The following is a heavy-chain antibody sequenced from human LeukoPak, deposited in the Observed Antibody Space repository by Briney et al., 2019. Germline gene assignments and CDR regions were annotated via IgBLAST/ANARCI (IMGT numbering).Heavy chain of an antibody. Sequence: GGSLRLSCAASGFTFRNIWMTWVRQAPGKGLEWVGRIKSKSDGGTTDYGAPVKGRFTISRDDSKNTLYLQMNSLRTEDTAVYYCANYLPANYYYYYMDVWGKGTTVTVSS. V-gene: IGHV3-15*01. J-gene: IGHJ6*03. D-gene: IGHD3-10*01. CDR2: IKSKSDGGTT. CDR1: GFTFRNIW. CDR3: ANYLPANYYYYYMDV.